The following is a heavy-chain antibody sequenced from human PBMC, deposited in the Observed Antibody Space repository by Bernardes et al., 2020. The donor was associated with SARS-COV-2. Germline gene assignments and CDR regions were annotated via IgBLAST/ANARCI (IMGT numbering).Heavy chain of an antibody. CDR3: VRDYCTSTRCSESY. V-gene: IGHV3-21*01. D-gene: IGHD2-2*01. J-gene: IGHJ4*02. Sequence: GGSLRLSCTASGFTFNTYSMFWVRQAPGKGLEWVAYITSSGNYIYYADSVKGRFTISRDNAWNSLYLQMKRLRVEDTAVYYCVRDYCTSTRCSESYWGQGTKVTVSS. CDR2: ITSSGNYI. CDR1: GFTFNTYS.